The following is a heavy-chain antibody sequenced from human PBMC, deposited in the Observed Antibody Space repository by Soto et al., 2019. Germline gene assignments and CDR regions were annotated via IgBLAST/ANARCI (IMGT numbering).Heavy chain of an antibody. CDR3: AKYRRYKEDGFTIDF. D-gene: IGHD2-2*01. Sequence: PSETLSLTCSISGGSVSPYYWSWIRRPPGKGLEWIGYIYYTGNTYYNPSLESRLSMSVDTSKNQFSLRLTSVTTADTAVYYCAKYRRYKEDGFTIDFWGQGTLVTVSS. V-gene: IGHV4-59*02. CDR1: GGSVSPYY. J-gene: IGHJ4*02. CDR2: IYYTGNT.